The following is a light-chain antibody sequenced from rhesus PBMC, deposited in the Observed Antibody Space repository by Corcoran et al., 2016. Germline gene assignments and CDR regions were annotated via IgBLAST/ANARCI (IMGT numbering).Light chain of an antibody. Sequence: SQSLVHSYGSTYLSWSQQKPGQPPRLLIYKVSNRYSGVPDRFSGSGAGTDFTLKISRVEAEEVGVYYCMQYTHIPPTFGQGTKVEIK. CDR3: MQYTHIPPT. V-gene: IGKV2-64*01. CDR2: KVS. CDR1: QSLVHSYGSTY. J-gene: IGKJ1*01.